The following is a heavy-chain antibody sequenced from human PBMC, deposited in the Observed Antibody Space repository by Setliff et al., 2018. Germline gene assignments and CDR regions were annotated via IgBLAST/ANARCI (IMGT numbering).Heavy chain of an antibody. D-gene: IGHD3-3*01. CDR2: ISTYNGKT. CDR1: GYIFTSYG. V-gene: IGHV1-18*01. Sequence: RASVKVSCKASGYIFTSYGFSWVRQAPGQGLEWMGWISTYNGKTNYAQKFQGRVTMTTDTSTSTAYMELNSLRSEDTAVFWCARGGDIITIFGVVTSDYYYYMDVWGTGTTVTVSS. CDR3: ARGGDIITIFGVVTSDYYYYMDV. J-gene: IGHJ6*03.